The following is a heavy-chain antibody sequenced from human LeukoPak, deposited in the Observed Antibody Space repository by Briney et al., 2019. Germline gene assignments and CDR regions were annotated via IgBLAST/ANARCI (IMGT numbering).Heavy chain of an antibody. CDR1: GYSISSGYY. Sequence: SETLSLTCTVSGYSISSGYYWGWIRQPPGKGLEWIGSIYHSGSTYYNPSLKSRVTISVDTSKNQFSLKLSSVTAADTAVYYCARVASMVRGVIIPLYFDYWGQGTLVTVSS. CDR2: IYHSGST. J-gene: IGHJ4*02. CDR3: ARVASMVRGVIIPLYFDY. V-gene: IGHV4-38-2*02. D-gene: IGHD3-10*01.